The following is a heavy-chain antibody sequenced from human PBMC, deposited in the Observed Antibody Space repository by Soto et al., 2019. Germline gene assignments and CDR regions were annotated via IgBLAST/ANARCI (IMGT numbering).Heavy chain of an antibody. CDR3: AKDLYVQPPSGWFDP. CDR2: ITGRGDST. J-gene: IGHJ5*02. CDR1: GFPFSDHA. V-gene: IGHV3-23*01. Sequence: PVGSLRLSCAASGFPFSDHAMHWVRQTPGKGLEWVSAITGRGDSTYYADSVKGRFTISRDNSKSTLYLQMMSLRAEDTAVYYCAKDLYVQPPSGWFDPWGQGTVVTVSS. D-gene: IGHD1-26*01.